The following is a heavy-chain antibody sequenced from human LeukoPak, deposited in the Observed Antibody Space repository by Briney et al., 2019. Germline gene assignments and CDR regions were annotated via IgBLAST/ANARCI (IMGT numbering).Heavy chain of an antibody. CDR3: ASPDYGYAFDI. D-gene: IGHD4-17*01. CDR1: GFPFSSYE. J-gene: IGHJ3*02. V-gene: IGHV3-48*03. CDR2: ISSSGSTI. Sequence: QPGGSLRLSCAASGFPFSSYEMNWVRQAPGKGLEWVSYISSSGSTIYYADSVKGRFPISRDNAKNSLYLQMNSLRAEDTAVYYCASPDYGYAFDIWGQGTMVTVSS.